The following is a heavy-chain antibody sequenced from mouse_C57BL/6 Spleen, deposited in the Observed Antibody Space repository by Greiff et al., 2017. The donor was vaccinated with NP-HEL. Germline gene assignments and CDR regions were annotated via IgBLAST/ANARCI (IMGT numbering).Heavy chain of an antibody. CDR3: TRKVAKKYYFDY. J-gene: IGHJ2*01. CDR2: IDPETGGT. V-gene: IGHV1-15*01. CDR1: GYTFTDYE. D-gene: IGHD1-1*01. Sequence: VQLQQSGAELVRPGASVTLSCKASGYTFTDYEMHWVKQTPVHGLEWIGAIDPETGGTAYNQKFKGKAILTADKSSSTAYMELRSLTSEDSAVYYCTRKVAKKYYFDYWGQGTTLTVSS.